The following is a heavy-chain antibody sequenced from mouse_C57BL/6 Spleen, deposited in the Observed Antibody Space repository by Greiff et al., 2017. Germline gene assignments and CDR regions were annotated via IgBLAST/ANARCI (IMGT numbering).Heavy chain of an antibody. Sequence: QVQLKESGAELVRPGTSVKVSCKASGYAFTNYLIEWVKQRPGQGLEWIGVINPGGGGTNYNEKFKGKATLTADKSSSTAYMQHSSLTSEDAAVYYCGRGSFYFDYWGQGTTVTVSS. CDR3: GRGSFYFDY. D-gene: IGHD1-1*01. J-gene: IGHJ2*01. CDR1: GYAFTNYL. CDR2: INPGGGGT. V-gene: IGHV1-54*01.